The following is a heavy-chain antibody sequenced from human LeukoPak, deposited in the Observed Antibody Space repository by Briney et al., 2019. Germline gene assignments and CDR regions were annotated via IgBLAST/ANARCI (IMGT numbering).Heavy chain of an antibody. Sequence: GGSLRLSCAASGFTFSSYAMHWVRQAPGKGLEWVAVISYDGSNKYYADSVKGRFTISRDNSKNTLYLQMNSLRAEDTAVYYCARDKMERIQLWPTYDYYYYGMVVWGQGTTVTVSS. V-gene: IGHV3-30-3*01. CDR2: ISYDGSNK. CDR1: GFTFSSYA. J-gene: IGHJ6*02. CDR3: ARDKMERIQLWPTYDYYYYGMVV. D-gene: IGHD5-18*01.